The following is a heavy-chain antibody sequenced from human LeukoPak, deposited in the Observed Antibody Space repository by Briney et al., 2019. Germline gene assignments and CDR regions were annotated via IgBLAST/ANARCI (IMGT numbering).Heavy chain of an antibody. CDR2: IYSGGST. CDR3: AELGITMIGGV. D-gene: IGHD3-10*02. CDR1: GFTVSSNY. J-gene: IGHJ6*04. V-gene: IGHV3-53*01. Sequence: GRSLRLSCAASGFTVSSNYMTWVRQAPGKGLEWVSVIYSGGSTYYADSVKGRFTVSRDNSKTTLYLQMNSLRAEDTAVYYCAELGITMIGGVWGKGATVTISS.